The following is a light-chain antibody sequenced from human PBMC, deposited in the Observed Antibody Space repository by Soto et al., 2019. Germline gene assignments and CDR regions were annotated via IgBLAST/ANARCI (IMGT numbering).Light chain of an antibody. CDR1: QSVGRH. J-gene: IGKJ4*01. Sequence: DIQMTQSPSSLSASVGDTVTITYRASQSVGRHLNWYQQKPGKAPEALIFAASSLQSGVPSRFSGSGSGTDFTLTITSVQPEDFATYFCQQNYNAPRTFGGGTKVEMK. CDR2: AAS. V-gene: IGKV1-39*01. CDR3: QQNYNAPRT.